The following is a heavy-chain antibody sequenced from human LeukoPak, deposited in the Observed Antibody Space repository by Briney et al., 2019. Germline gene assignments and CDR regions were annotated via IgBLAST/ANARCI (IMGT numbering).Heavy chain of an antibody. Sequence: GGSLRLSCAASGFTFSSYGMHWVRQAPGKGLEWVAVIWYDGSNKYYADSVKGRFTISRDNSKNTLYLQMNSLRAEDTAVYYCARGYYDSSGYFPTFDYWGQGTLVTVSS. CDR2: IWYDGSNK. CDR3: ARGYYDSSGYFPTFDY. D-gene: IGHD3-22*01. V-gene: IGHV3-33*01. CDR1: GFTFSSYG. J-gene: IGHJ4*02.